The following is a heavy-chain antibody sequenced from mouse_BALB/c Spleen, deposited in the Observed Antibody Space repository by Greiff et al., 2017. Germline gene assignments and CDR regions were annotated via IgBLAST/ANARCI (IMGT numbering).Heavy chain of an antibody. D-gene: IGHD4-1*01. CDR3: VREGKLGRGVYAMDY. V-gene: IGHV10-3*03. Sequence: EVKLVESGGGLVQPKGSLKLSCAASGFTFNTYAMHWVCQAPGKGLEWVARIRSKSNNYATYYADSVKDRFTISRDDSQSMLYLQMNNLKTEDTAMYYCVREGKLGRGVYAMDYWGQGTSVTVSS. J-gene: IGHJ4*01. CDR2: IRSKSNNYAT. CDR1: GFTFNTYA.